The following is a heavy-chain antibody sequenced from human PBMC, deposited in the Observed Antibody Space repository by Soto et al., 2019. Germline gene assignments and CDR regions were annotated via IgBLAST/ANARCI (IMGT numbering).Heavy chain of an antibody. CDR2: ISGSGGST. CDR3: AKDPPRGWDYYYFDY. D-gene: IGHD6-19*01. CDR1: GFTFSSYA. J-gene: IGHJ4*02. Sequence: GGSLRLSCAASGFTFSSYAMSWVRQAPGKGLEWVSAISGSGGSTYYADSVKGRFTISRDNSKNTLYLQMNSLRAEDSAVYYCAKDPPRGWDYYYFDYWGQGTLVTVSS. V-gene: IGHV3-23*01.